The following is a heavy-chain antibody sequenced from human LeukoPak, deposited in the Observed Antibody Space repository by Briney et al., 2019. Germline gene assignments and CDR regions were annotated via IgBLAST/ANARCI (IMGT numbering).Heavy chain of an antibody. CDR2: ISGSGGST. CDR1: GFTFSSYA. CDR3: AREGGSYNFGAYYFDY. V-gene: IGHV3-23*01. Sequence: GGSLRLSCAASGFTFSSYAMSWVRQAPGKGLEWVSAISGSGGSTYYADSVKGRFTISRDNAKNSLYLQMNSLRAEDTAVYYCAREGGSYNFGAYYFDYWGQGTLVTVSS. J-gene: IGHJ4*02. D-gene: IGHD1-26*01.